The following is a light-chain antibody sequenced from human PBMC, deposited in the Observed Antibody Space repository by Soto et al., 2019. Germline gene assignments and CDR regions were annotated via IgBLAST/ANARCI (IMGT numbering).Light chain of an antibody. CDR2: YDN. CDR3: QVWDSSSDHVV. CDR1: NIGSKS. Sequence: SYELTQPPSVSVAPGKTARITCGGNNIGSKSVHWYQQKPGQAPVLVIYYDNDRPSGIPERFSGSNSGNTATLTISRVEAGDEAHYYCQVWDSSSDHVVFGGGTKLTFL. J-gene: IGLJ2*01. V-gene: IGLV3-21*04.